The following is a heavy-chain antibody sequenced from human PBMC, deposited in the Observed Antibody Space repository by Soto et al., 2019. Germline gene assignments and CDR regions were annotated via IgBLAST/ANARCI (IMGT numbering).Heavy chain of an antibody. CDR2: IIPIFGTA. J-gene: IGHJ5*02. CDR3: ARIGAYDSSGYYYWFDP. V-gene: IGHV1-69*13. CDR1: GGTFSSYA. D-gene: IGHD3-22*01. Sequence: SVKVSCKASGGTFSSYAISWVRQAPGQGLEWMGGIIPIFGTANYAQKFQGRVTITADESTSTAYMELSSLRSEDTAVYYCARIGAYDSSGYYYWFDPWGQGXLVTVYS.